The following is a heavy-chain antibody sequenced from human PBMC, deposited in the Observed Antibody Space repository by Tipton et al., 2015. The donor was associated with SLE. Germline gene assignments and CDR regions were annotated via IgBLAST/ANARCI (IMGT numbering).Heavy chain of an antibody. CDR3: AKWAVVVVVAATGPFDY. CDR2: ISGSGGST. V-gene: IGHV3-23*01. J-gene: IGHJ4*02. CDR1: GLTFSSYA. D-gene: IGHD2-15*01. Sequence: SLRLSCAASGLTFSSYAMSWVRQAPGKGLEWVSAISGSGGSTYYADSVKGRFTISRDNSKNTLYLQMNSLRAEDTAVYYCAKWAVVVVVAATGPFDYWGQGTLVTVSS.